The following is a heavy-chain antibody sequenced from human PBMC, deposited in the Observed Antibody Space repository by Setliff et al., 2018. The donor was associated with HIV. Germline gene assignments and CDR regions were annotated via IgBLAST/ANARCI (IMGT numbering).Heavy chain of an antibody. CDR1: GGSISSGSHY. J-gene: IGHJ3*02. CDR2: IYTRGST. Sequence: PSETLSLTCNVSGGSISSGSHYWSWVRQPAGKGLEWIGQIYTRGSTNSNPSLKSRVSISIDTAKNQFSLKLRYVTAADTAVYYCARDPRAPRTIRAFDIWGLGTMVTVSS. V-gene: IGHV4-61*09. D-gene: IGHD2-2*02. CDR3: ARDPRAPRTIRAFDI.